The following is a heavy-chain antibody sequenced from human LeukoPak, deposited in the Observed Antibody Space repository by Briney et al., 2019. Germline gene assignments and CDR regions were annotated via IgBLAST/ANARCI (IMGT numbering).Heavy chain of an antibody. Sequence: ETLSLTCAVYGGSFSGYYWSWIRQPPGKGLEWVSAISGNGANTYHADTVKGRFTISRDNSQKTLFLQMNSLRAEDTAVYYCAKTLGYGSGFNAFDIWGQGTMVTVSS. CDR3: AKTLGYGSGFNAFDI. J-gene: IGHJ3*02. D-gene: IGHD3-10*01. CDR1: GGSFSGYY. V-gene: IGHV3-23*01. CDR2: ISGNGANT.